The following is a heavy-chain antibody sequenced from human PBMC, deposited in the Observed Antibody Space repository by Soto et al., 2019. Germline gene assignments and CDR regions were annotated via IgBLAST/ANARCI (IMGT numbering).Heavy chain of an antibody. CDR3: RVWHYSDY. D-gene: IGHD3-16*01. J-gene: IGHJ4*02. CDR2: IKSDGSES. V-gene: IGHV3-7*01. CDR1: RFRFSGFW. Sequence: EDQLVASGGGLVQPGGSLRLSCTAPQSRFRFSGFWMSWVRQAPGKGLEWVANIKSDGSESNYADSVKGRFTISRDNARNSVYLYLNSLRADDTALYYCRVWHYSDYWGRGTQVIVSS.